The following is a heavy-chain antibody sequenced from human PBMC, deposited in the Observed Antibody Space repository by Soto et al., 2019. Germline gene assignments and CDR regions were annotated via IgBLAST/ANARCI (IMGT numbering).Heavy chain of an antibody. CDR1: GFTFSSYW. Sequence: EVQLVESGGGLVQPGGSLRLSCAASGFTFSSYWMTWVRQAPGKGLEWVANIKQDGSEKYYVDSVKGRFSISRDNAKNSLYLQMNSLRADDTAVYYCAVHPPARDYWGQGTLVTVSS. CDR3: AVHPPARDY. J-gene: IGHJ4*02. V-gene: IGHV3-7*01. D-gene: IGHD2-2*01. CDR2: IKQDGSEK.